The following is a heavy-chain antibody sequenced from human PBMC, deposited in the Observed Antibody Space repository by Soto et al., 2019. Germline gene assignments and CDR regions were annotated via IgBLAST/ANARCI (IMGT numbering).Heavy chain of an antibody. Sequence: GASVKVSCKASGYTFTSYGISWVRQAPGQGLEWMGWISAYNGNTNYAQKLQGRVTMTTDTSTSTAYMELRSLRSDDTAVYYCARVVVVPAAINRPFDYWGQGTLVTVSS. CDR2: ISAYNGNT. CDR1: GYTFTSYG. J-gene: IGHJ4*02. V-gene: IGHV1-18*01. CDR3: ARVVVVPAAINRPFDY. D-gene: IGHD2-2*01.